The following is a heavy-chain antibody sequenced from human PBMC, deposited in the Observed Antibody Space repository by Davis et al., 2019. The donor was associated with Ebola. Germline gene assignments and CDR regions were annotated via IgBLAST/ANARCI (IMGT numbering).Heavy chain of an antibody. D-gene: IGHD6-13*01. CDR3: ARHNYYSSSWSTFDY. CDR1: GGSFSGYY. CDR2: INHSGRT. Sequence: MPSEPLSSTFPVYGGSFSGYYWGWFRQLPGKGLEWIGEINHSGRTNYNPSLKSRVTISVDTSKNQFSLKLSSVTAADTAVYYCARHNYYSSSWSTFDYWGQGTLVTVSS. V-gene: IGHV4-34*01. J-gene: IGHJ4*02.